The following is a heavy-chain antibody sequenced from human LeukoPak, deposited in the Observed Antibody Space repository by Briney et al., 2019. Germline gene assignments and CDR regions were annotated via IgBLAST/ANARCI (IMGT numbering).Heavy chain of an antibody. J-gene: IGHJ4*02. CDR3: AKDGYGDYDY. D-gene: IGHD4-17*01. Sequence: GSLRLSCAASGFTFHDYAMHWVRRAPGKGLEWVSLISGDGGSTYYADSVKGRFTISRDNSKNSLYPQMDSLRTEDTALYYCAKDGYGDYDYWGQGTLVTVSS. CDR1: GFTFHDYA. V-gene: IGHV3-43*02. CDR2: ISGDGGST.